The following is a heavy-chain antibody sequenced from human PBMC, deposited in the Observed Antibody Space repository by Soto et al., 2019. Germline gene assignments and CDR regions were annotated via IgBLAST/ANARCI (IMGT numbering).Heavy chain of an antibody. CDR2: ISGYNGDT. CDR1: GYTFIHYG. CDR3: ATGIRIAVAGFDY. V-gene: IGHV1-18*01. Sequence: ASVKVSCKASGYTFIHYGFYWVRQAPGQGLEWMGWISGYNGDTNYAQKLQGRVTMTTDTSTSTTYMELRRLKTDDTDVYYCATGIRIAVAGFDYWGQGTLVTVSS. J-gene: IGHJ4*02. D-gene: IGHD6-19*01.